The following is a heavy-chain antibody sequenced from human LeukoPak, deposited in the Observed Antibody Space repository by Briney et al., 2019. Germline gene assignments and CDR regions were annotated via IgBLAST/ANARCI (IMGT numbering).Heavy chain of an antibody. Sequence: SETLSLTCAVYGGSFSGYYWSWIRQPPGKGLEWIGEINHSGSTNYNPSLKSRVTISVDTSKNQFSLKLSPVTAADTAVYYCARRRVDSSSWSIVGAFDIWGQGTMVTVSS. CDR2: INHSGST. CDR1: GGSFSGYY. V-gene: IGHV4-34*01. CDR3: ARRRVDSSSWSIVGAFDI. J-gene: IGHJ3*02. D-gene: IGHD6-13*01.